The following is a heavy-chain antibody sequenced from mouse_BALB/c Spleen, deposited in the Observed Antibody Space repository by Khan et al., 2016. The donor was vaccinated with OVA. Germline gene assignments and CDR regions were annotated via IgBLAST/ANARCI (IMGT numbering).Heavy chain of an antibody. J-gene: IGHJ2*01. CDR1: GYSITSDYA. Sequence: EVQLQESGPGLVKPSQSLSLTCTVTGYSITSDYAWNWIRQFPGNKLEWMGYISYSGSTAYNPSLKSRISIPRDTSKNQVFLQLNSVTTEDTATYHCASIILYYYGSNFEGYYVDYWGQGTTLTVSS. CDR3: ASIILYYYGSNFEGYYVDY. D-gene: IGHD1-1*01. CDR2: ISYSGST. V-gene: IGHV3-2*02.